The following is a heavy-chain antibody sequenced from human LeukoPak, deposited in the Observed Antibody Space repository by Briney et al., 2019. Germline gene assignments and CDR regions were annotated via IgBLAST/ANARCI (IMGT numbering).Heavy chain of an antibody. J-gene: IGHJ5*02. CDR1: GYTFTGYY. Sequence: ASVKVSCKASGYTFTGYYMHWVRQAPGQGLEWMGWINPNSGGTNYAQKFQGRVTMTRDTSISTAYMELSRLRSDDTAVYYCARDRWNYYDSSGGNWFDPWGQGTLVTVSS. D-gene: IGHD3-22*01. CDR2: INPNSGGT. CDR3: ARDRWNYYDSSGGNWFDP. V-gene: IGHV1-2*02.